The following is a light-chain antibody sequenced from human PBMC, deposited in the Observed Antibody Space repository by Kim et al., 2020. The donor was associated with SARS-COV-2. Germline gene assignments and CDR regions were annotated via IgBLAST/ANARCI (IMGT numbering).Light chain of an antibody. CDR3: QQYNNWPPLT. CDR2: GAS. CDR1: QRVSSN. V-gene: IGKV3-15*01. Sequence: PGERATLSCRASQRVSSNLAWYQQKPGQAPRLLIYGASTRATGIPARFSGSGSGTEFTLTISSLQSEDFAVYYCQQYNNWPPLTFGGGTKVDIK. J-gene: IGKJ4*01.